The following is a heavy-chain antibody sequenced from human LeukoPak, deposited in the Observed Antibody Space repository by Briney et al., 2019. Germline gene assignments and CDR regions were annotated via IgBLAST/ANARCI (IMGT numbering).Heavy chain of an antibody. CDR1: GFTFSNYW. CDR3: ARRSYRGVIGLYYYYYMDV. J-gene: IGHJ6*03. V-gene: IGHV3-7*01. D-gene: IGHD3-16*02. Sequence: PGGSLRLSCAASGFTFSNYWMSWVRQAPGKGLEWVANIKQEGSEKSYVDSVKGRFTMFRDNAKNSVYLQMNRLRVEDTAVYYCARRSYRGVIGLYYYYYMDVWGKGTPVTVSS. CDR2: IKQEGSEK.